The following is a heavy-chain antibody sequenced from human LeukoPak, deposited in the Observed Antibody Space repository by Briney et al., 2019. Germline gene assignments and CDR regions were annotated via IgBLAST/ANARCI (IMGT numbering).Heavy chain of an antibody. CDR2: ITGSGGNT. V-gene: IGHV3-23*01. CDR3: AKAASSSWPSYYYGMDV. J-gene: IGHJ6*02. CDR1: GFIFSSYS. D-gene: IGHD6-13*01. Sequence: GGPLRLSCAASGFIFSSYSMSWVRQAPGMGLEWVSVITGSGGNTYYADSVKGRFTISKDNSKNTVYLQMSSLRVDDTAVYYCAKAASSSWPSYYYGMDVWGQGTTVTVSS.